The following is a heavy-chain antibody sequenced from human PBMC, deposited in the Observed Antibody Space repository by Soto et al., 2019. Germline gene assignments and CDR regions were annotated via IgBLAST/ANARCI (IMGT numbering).Heavy chain of an antibody. CDR1: GYSFTSYW. J-gene: IGHJ6*03. Sequence: GESLKISCKGSGYSFTSYWIGWVRQMPGKGLEWMGIIYPGDSDTRYSPSFQGQVTISADKSISTAYLQWSSLKASDTAMYYCARHGDGYSYGSNYYYYYMDVWGKGTTVTV. V-gene: IGHV5-51*01. CDR2: IYPGDSDT. CDR3: ARHGDGYSYGSNYYYYYMDV. D-gene: IGHD5-18*01.